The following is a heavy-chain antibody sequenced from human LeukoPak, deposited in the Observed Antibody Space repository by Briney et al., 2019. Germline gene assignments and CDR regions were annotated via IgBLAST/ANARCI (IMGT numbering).Heavy chain of an antibody. CDR3: ARGREGSDAFDI. Sequence: PSETLSLTCTVSGGSISSGDYYWSWIRQPPGKGLEWIGYIYYSGSTYYNPSLKSRVTISVDTSKSQFSLKLSSVTAADTALYYCARGREGSDAFDIWGQGTMVTVPS. CDR2: IYYSGST. CDR1: GGSISSGDYY. V-gene: IGHV4-30-4*01. J-gene: IGHJ3*02.